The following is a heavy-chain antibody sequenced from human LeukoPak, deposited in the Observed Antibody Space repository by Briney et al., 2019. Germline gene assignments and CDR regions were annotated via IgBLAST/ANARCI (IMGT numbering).Heavy chain of an antibody. J-gene: IGHJ6*03. CDR3: ARGDVLRYFDWLSPRLYYYYYYMDV. Sequence: ASVKVSCKASGYTFTCYYMHWVRQAPGQGLEWMGWINPNSGGTNYAQKFQGRVTMTRDTSISTAYMELSRLRSDDTAVYYCARGDVLRYFDWLSPRLYYYYYYMDVWGKGTTVTVSS. CDR2: INPNSGGT. D-gene: IGHD3-9*01. V-gene: IGHV1-2*02. CDR1: GYTFTCYY.